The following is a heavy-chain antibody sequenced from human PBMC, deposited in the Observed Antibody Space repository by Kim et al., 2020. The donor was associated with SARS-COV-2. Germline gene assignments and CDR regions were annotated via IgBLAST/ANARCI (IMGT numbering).Heavy chain of an antibody. CDR1: GFTFGDYA. Sequence: GGSLRLSCAASGFTFGDYAMHWVRQAPGKGLEWVSGISWNSGSIGYADSVKGRFTISRDNAKNSLYLQMNSLRAEDTALYYCAKDAGYSSSWYGWSDFDPWGQGTLVTVSS. V-gene: IGHV3-9*01. CDR2: ISWNSGSI. CDR3: AKDAGYSSSWYGWSDFDP. D-gene: IGHD6-13*01. J-gene: IGHJ5*02.